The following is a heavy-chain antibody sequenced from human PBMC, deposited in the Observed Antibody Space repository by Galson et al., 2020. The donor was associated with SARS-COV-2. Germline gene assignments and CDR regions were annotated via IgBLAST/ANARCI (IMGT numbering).Heavy chain of an antibody. CDR2: ISSSSSSYI. J-gene: IGHJ4*02. CDR3: ATWYYYDSSGALDY. CDR1: GFTFSSYS. Sequence: TGGSLRLSCAASGFTFSSYSINWVRQAPGKGLEWVSSISSSSSSYIYYADSVKGRFTISRDNAKNSLYLQMNSLRAEDTAVYYCATWYYYDSSGALDYWGQGTLVTVSS. D-gene: IGHD3-22*01. V-gene: IGHV3-21*01.